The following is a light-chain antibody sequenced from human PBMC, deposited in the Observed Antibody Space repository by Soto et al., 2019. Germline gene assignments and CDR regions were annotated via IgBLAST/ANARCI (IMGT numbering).Light chain of an antibody. CDR3: HQYNSYPWT. V-gene: IGKV1-5*03. Sequence: DIQMTQSPSTLSASVGDRVTITCRASQSVNSWLAWSQQKPGKPPKLLLHRSSVLESGVPSRFSGSRSVREFTLTISSLQPDDFAIYSCHQYNSYPWTFGKGTKVEI. CDR1: QSVNSW. CDR2: RSS. J-gene: IGKJ1*01.